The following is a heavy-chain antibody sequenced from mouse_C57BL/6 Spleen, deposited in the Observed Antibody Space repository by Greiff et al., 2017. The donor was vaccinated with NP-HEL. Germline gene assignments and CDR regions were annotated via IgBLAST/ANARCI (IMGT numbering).Heavy chain of an antibody. V-gene: IGHV1-26*01. D-gene: IGHD2-1*01. CDR3: AIYCNYPACFAY. CDR1: GYTFTDYY. CDR2: INPNNGGT. J-gene: IGHJ3*01. Sequence: EVQLQQSGPELVKPGASVKISCKASGYTFTDYYMNWVKQSHGKSLEWIGDINPNNGGTSYNQKFKGKATLTVDKSSSTAYMVLRLLTSEYSAVYYCAIYCNYPACFAYWGHGTLVTVSA.